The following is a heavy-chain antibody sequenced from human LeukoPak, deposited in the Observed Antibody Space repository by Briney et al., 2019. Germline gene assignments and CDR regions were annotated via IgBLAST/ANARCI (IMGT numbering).Heavy chain of an antibody. CDR2: IRYDGSNK. D-gene: IGHD1-26*01. Sequence: GGSLRLSCAASGFTFSSYGMHWVRQAPGKGLEWVAFIRYDGSNKYYADSVRGRFTISRDNSKNTLYLQMNSLRAEDTAVYYCARGAIVGANFDYWGQGTLVTVSS. CDR3: ARGAIVGANFDY. J-gene: IGHJ4*02. V-gene: IGHV3-30*02. CDR1: GFTFSSYG.